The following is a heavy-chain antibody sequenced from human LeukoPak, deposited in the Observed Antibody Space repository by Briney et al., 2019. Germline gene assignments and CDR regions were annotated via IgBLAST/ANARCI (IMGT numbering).Heavy chain of an antibody. J-gene: IGHJ3*01. CDR1: GFTFNSYA. V-gene: IGHV3-30-3*01. CDR2: ISYDGSNK. CDR3: ARLFDL. Sequence: GGSLRLSCAASGFTFNSYAMHWVRQAPGKGLEWVAVISYDGSNKHYADSVKGRLTISRDNSKNTMYLQMNSLRIEDTAVYYCARLFDLWGQGTMVTVSS.